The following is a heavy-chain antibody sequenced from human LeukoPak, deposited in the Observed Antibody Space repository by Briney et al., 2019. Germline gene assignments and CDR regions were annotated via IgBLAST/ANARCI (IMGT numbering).Heavy chain of an antibody. CDR2: INHSGST. J-gene: IGHJ4*02. CDR1: GGSFSGYY. Sequence: SETLSLTRAVYGGSFSGYYWSWIRQPPGKGLEWIGEINHSGSTNYNPSLKSRVTISVDTSKNQFSLKLSSVTAADAAVYYCARGFRIVSRFDYWGQGTLVTVSS. CDR3: ARGFRIVSRFDY. V-gene: IGHV4-34*01. D-gene: IGHD2-15*01.